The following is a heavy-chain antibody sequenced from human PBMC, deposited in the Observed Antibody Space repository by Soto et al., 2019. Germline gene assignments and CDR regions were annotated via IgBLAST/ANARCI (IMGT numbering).Heavy chain of an antibody. V-gene: IGHV4-34*01. J-gene: IGHJ4*02. D-gene: IGHD1-26*01. CDR3: VRVSSGVGPDY. CDR1: GGPFSAYY. Sequence: SETLSLTCAVYGGPFSAYYWSWIRQPPGKGLEWIGEINHSGSTNYNPSLKSRVTISVDTSKNQFSLSLSSVTAADTAVYYCVRVSSGVGPDYWGQGTLVTVSS. CDR2: INHSGST.